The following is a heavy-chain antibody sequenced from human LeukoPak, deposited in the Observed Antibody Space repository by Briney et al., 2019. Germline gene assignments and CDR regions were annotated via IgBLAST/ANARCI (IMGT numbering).Heavy chain of an antibody. D-gene: IGHD3-10*01. Sequence: ASVKVSCKASGYTFTAYYIHWVRQAPGQGLEWMGWIHPNSGGTNYAQNFEGRVTMTRDTSITTAYMELSRLRSDDTAVYYCARGVFPTSYFDYWGQGTLVTVSS. V-gene: IGHV1-2*02. CDR2: IHPNSGGT. CDR3: ARGVFPTSYFDY. CDR1: GYTFTAYY. J-gene: IGHJ4*02.